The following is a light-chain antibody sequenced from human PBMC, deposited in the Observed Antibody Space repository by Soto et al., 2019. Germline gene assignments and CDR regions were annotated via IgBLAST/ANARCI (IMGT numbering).Light chain of an antibody. CDR2: MNN. J-gene: IGLJ3*02. V-gene: IGLV1-47*01. CDR1: SSNIGSNY. CDR3: ATWDDSLSGWV. Sequence: QSVLTQPPSASGTPGQRVTITCSGSSSNIGSNYVYWYDQLPGTAPKLLIFMNNQRPSGIPDRFSGSKSGTSASLAISGLRPEDEADYYCATWDDSLSGWVFGGGTKLTVL.